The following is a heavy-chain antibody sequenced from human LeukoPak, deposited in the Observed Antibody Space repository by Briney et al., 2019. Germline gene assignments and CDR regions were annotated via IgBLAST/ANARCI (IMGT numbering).Heavy chain of an antibody. CDR2: ISGSGGTT. CDR1: GFTFSSYA. CDR3: AKDGVVVTAPPYYFDY. J-gene: IGHJ4*02. D-gene: IGHD2-21*02. V-gene: IGHV3-23*01. Sequence: PGGSLRLSCAASGFTFSSYAMTWVRQAPGKGLEWVSAISGSGGTTYYADSVKGRFTISRDNSKNTLDLQMNSLRAEDTAVYYCAKDGVVVTAPPYYFDYWGQGTLVTVSS.